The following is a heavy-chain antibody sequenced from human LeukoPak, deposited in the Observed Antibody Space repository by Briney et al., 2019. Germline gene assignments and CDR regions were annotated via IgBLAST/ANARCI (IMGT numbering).Heavy chain of an antibody. V-gene: IGHV3-43*01. D-gene: IGHD5-24*01. J-gene: IGHJ4*02. CDR1: GFTFDDFT. CDR2: ISRNGSDT. Sequence: GGSLRLSCAASGFTFDDFTMHWVRQPPGKGLEWVSFISRNGSDTYYADSVRGRFTISRDNSKNSLSLQMDSLTTDDTALYYCAKGDGYNGCFDSWGQGTLVTVSS. CDR3: AKGDGYNGCFDS.